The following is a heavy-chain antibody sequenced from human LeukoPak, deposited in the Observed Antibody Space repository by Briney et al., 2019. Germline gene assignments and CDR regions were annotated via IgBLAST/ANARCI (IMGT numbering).Heavy chain of an antibody. V-gene: IGHV1-2*02. J-gene: IGHJ5*02. CDR2: INPNSGGT. CDR3: ARGGSGSYFSWLDP. Sequence: ASVKVSCKASGYTFTGYYMHWVRQAPGQGLECIGWINPNSGGTNYAQKFQGRVTMTRDTSISTAYMELNRLRSDDTAVYYCARGGSGSYFSWLDPWGQGTLVTVSS. CDR1: GYTFTGYY. D-gene: IGHD3-10*01.